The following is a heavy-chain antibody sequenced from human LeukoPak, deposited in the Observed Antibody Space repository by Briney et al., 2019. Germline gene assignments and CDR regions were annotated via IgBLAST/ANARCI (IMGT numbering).Heavy chain of an antibody. CDR2: ISENGSIK. D-gene: IGHD2-15*01. CDR1: GFTLSTHV. Sequence: PGGSLRLSCAASGFTLSTHVMHWVRQAPGKGLEWEAVISENGSIKYYADSVRGRFTISRDNSKNTLYLQMNSLTPEDTAVYYCARKVVVVAATDWFDPWGQGTLVTVSP. J-gene: IGHJ5*02. V-gene: IGHV3-30*04. CDR3: ARKVVVVAATDWFDP.